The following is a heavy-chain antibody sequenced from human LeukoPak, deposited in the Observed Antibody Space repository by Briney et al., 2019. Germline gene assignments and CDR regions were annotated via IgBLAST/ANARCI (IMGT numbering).Heavy chain of an antibody. CDR3: VREARSRSGMDV. V-gene: IGHV4-4*07. Sequence: SETLSLTCTVSGGSISSYYWSWIRQPAGKGLEWIGRIYTSGSTNYNPSLKSRVTISVDTSKNQFSLKLSSVTAADTAVYYCVREARSRSGMDVWGQGTTVTVSS. CDR1: GGSISSYY. CDR2: IYTSGST. J-gene: IGHJ6*02.